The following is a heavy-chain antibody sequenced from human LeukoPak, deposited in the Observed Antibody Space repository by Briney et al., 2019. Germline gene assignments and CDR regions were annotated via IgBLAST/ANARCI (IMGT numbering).Heavy chain of an antibody. Sequence: PGGSLRLSCVASGFTFSTYGMNWVRQAPGKGLEWVAVISHHGSNKFYADSVKGRFTISRDNSKNTLYLQMNSLRAEDTAVYYCAKDLDGGAAAGILIDYWGQGTLVTVSS. CDR1: GFTFSTYG. J-gene: IGHJ4*02. CDR2: ISHHGSNK. V-gene: IGHV3-30*18. D-gene: IGHD6-13*01. CDR3: AKDLDGGAAAGILIDY.